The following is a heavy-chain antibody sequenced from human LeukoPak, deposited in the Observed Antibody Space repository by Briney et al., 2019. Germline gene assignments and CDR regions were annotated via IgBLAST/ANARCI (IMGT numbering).Heavy chain of an antibody. CDR3: AKDESYYDFWSGYYTGWFDP. Sequence: GGSLRLSCAASGFTFSTYAMSWVRQAPGKGLEWVSTISGSGANTYYADSVRGRFTISRDNSKNTLYLQMNSLRAEDTAVYYCAKDESYYDFWSGYYTGWFDPWGQGTLVTVSS. J-gene: IGHJ5*02. CDR2: ISGSGANT. D-gene: IGHD3-3*01. CDR1: GFTFSTYA. V-gene: IGHV3-23*01.